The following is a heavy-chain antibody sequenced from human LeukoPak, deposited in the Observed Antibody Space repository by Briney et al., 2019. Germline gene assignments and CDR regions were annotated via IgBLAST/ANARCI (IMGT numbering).Heavy chain of an antibody. J-gene: IGHJ4*02. Sequence: ASVKVSRTASGYTFTSYGFCWMRQAPGPGLEWMGWISAYNGNTNYAQKLQGRVTMTTDTSTSRAYMELRSLRSDDTAVYYCALEMATAVVYFDDWGRGTLVTVAS. CDR2: ISAYNGNT. CDR3: ALEMATAVVYFDD. V-gene: IGHV1-18*01. D-gene: IGHD5-24*01. CDR1: GYTFTSYG.